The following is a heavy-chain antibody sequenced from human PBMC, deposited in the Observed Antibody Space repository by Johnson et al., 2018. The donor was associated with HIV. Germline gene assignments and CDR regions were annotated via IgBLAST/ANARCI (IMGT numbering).Heavy chain of an antibody. Sequence: EKLVESGGGLIQPGGSLRLSCAASGFTVSSNYMSWVRQAPGKGLEWVSLIYSGGRTYYADSLKGRFTISRDNSKNSLYLQMNSLRSEDTALYYCAKGGLGHTDAFDIWGQGTMVTVSS. CDR3: AKGGLGHTDAFDI. CDR2: IYSGGRT. D-gene: IGHD6-19*01. J-gene: IGHJ3*02. V-gene: IGHV3-53*03. CDR1: GFTVSSNY.